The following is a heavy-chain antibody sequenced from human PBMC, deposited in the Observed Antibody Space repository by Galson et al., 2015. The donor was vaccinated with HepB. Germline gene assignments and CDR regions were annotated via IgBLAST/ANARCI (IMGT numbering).Heavy chain of an antibody. V-gene: IGHV3-23*01. CDR3: AKDRNSTSPVTYGMDV. CDR2: ISGSGGTT. Sequence: SLRLSCAASGFPFSTYTMSWVRQAPGKGLEWVSAISGSGGTTYYADSVRGRFTISRDNTKRTLYLQMNRLRGEDTALYYCAKDRNSTSPVTYGMDVWGQGTTVTVFS. J-gene: IGHJ6*02. CDR1: GFPFSTYT. D-gene: IGHD6-6*01.